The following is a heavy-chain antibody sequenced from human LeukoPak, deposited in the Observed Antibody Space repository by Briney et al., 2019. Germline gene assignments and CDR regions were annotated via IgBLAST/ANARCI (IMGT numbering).Heavy chain of an antibody. Sequence: PGGSLRLSCATSGFTFVGYAMTWVRQAPGKGLEWVSAINGGGDTTYYADSVKGRFTVSRDRSTNTLFLQMSSLRAEDSGMYYCAKALDTYGYMRFDYWGQGTLVTVSS. J-gene: IGHJ4*02. CDR2: INGGGDTT. CDR3: AKALDTYGYMRFDY. CDR1: GFTFVGYA. V-gene: IGHV3-23*01. D-gene: IGHD5-24*01.